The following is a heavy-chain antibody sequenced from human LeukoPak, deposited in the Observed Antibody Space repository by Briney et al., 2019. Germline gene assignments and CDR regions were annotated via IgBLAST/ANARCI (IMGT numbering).Heavy chain of an antibody. Sequence: GGSLRLSCSASGFTFSYYAIHWVRQAPGKGLEWVALIWSDGSNKYYADSVKGRITISRDNSKNTVYLQMNSQRAEDTAVYYCARELFSSGSCPDGWGQGTLVTVSS. CDR1: GFTFSYYA. V-gene: IGHV3-33*01. D-gene: IGHD3-10*01. CDR2: IWSDGSNK. J-gene: IGHJ4*02. CDR3: ARELFSSGSCPDG.